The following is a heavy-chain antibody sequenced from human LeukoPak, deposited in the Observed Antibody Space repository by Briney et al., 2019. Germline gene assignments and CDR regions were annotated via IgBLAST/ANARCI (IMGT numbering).Heavy chain of an antibody. CDR1: GFTFSSYG. CDR3: AKTDQDSTAGDY. Sequence: PGGSLRLSCAASGFTFSSYGMHWVRQAPGKGLEWVAFIRYDGSNKYYADSVKGRFTISRDNSKNTLYLQMNSLRAEDTAVYYCAKTDQDSTAGDYWGQGTLVTVSS. CDR2: IRYDGSNK. D-gene: IGHD2-15*01. J-gene: IGHJ4*02. V-gene: IGHV3-30*02.